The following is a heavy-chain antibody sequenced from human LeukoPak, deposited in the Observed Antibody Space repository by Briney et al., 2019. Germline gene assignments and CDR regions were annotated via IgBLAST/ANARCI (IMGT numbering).Heavy chain of an antibody. J-gene: IGHJ4*02. CDR2: TYYRSNWYS. Sequence: SQTLSLTCVISGDSVSSTSATWSWIRHSPSRGLEWLGRTYYRSNWYSEYAVSVTSRITISADASNNQFSLQLNSVRPDDTAIYYCARGVAPRFDFWGQGTLITASS. V-gene: IGHV6-1*01. CDR1: GDSVSSTSAT. CDR3: ARGVAPRFDF.